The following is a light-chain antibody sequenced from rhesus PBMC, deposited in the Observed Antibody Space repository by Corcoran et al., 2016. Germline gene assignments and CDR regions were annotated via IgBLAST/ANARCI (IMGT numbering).Light chain of an antibody. Sequence: EIVMTQSPATLSLSPGERATLSCRASQSVSSSFAWYQQKPGQAPRLLIYGASSRATGIPDRLSGSGSGTDFTLTISSLEPEDVACYDCLQHSNWPWTFGQGTKVEIK. J-gene: IGKJ1*01. V-gene: IGKV3-24*01. CDR2: GAS. CDR1: QSVSSS. CDR3: LQHSNWPWT.